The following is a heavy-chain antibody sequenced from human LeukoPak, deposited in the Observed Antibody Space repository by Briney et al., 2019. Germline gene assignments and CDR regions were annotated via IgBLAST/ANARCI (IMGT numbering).Heavy chain of an antibody. J-gene: IGHJ6*02. V-gene: IGHV4-34*01. CDR2: INHSGST. Sequence: SETLSLTCAVYGGSFSGYYWSWIRQPPGKGLEWIGEINHSGSTNYNPSLKSRVTISADTSKNQFSLKLSSVTAADTAVYYCARALREYGSGSYYYGMDVWGQGTTVTVSS. CDR1: GGSFSGYY. D-gene: IGHD3-10*01. CDR3: ARALREYGSGSYYYGMDV.